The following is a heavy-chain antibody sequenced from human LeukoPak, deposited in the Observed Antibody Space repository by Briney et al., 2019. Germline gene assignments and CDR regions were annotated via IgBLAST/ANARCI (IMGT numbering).Heavy chain of an antibody. D-gene: IGHD3-16*01. Sequence: SETLSLTCTVSSGSISSVDYYWSWLRQPPGKGLEWIGYIYYSGSTYYNPALKSRVTISVDTSKNQFSLKLSSVTAADTAVYYCARADWGTGYYYYYMDVWGKGTTVTASS. J-gene: IGHJ6*03. CDR1: SGSISSVDYY. V-gene: IGHV4-30-4*08. CDR3: ARADWGTGYYYYYMDV. CDR2: IYYSGST.